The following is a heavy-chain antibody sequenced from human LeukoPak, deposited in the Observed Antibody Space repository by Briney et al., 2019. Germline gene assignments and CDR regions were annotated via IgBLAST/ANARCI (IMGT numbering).Heavy chain of an antibody. CDR2: ISGSGSST. V-gene: IGHV3-23*01. CDR3: AKEGYASSWYRFDY. CDR1: GFTFSSYA. J-gene: IGHJ4*02. D-gene: IGHD6-13*01. Sequence: GGSVRLSCAASGFTFSSYAMSWVRQAPGKGLEWVSGISGSGSSTYYADSVKGRFNIPRDNSKNMVYLQMNRLRADDTAVYHCAKEGYASSWYRFDYWGQGTLVTVSS.